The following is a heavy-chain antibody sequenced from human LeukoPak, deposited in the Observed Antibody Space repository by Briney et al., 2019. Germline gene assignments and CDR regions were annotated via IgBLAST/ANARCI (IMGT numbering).Heavy chain of an antibody. V-gene: IGHV3-30*02. D-gene: IGHD5-18*01. Sequence: GGSLRLSCAASGFTFSSYGMHWVRQAPGKGLEWVAFIRYDGINEYYGDSVKGRFTISRDNSKDTLYLQMHSLRTEDTAVYYCAKEVYRQGYGGIMDVWGKGTTVTVSS. CDR1: GFTFSSYG. J-gene: IGHJ6*03. CDR2: IRYDGINE. CDR3: AKEVYRQGYGGIMDV.